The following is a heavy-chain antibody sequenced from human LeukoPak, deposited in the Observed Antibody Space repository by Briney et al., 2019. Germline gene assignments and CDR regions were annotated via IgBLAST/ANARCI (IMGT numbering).Heavy chain of an antibody. CDR1: GFTFSSYG. V-gene: IGHV3-33*01. CDR2: MWYDGSDK. J-gene: IGHJ4*02. CDR3: ARHHYYFDH. Sequence: GGSLRLSCAASGFTFSSYGMHWVRQAPGKGLEWVAVMWYDGSDKYYADSVKGRFTISRDKSKNTLYLQMNSLRADDTAVYYCARHHYYFDHWGQGTLVTVSS.